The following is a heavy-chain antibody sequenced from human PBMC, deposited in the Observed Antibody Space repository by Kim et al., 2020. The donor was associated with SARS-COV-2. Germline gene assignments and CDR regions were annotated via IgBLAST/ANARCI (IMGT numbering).Heavy chain of an antibody. CDR2: ISYDGSNK. D-gene: IGHD3-22*01. Sequence: GGSLRHSCAASGFTFSSYGMHWVRQAPGKGLEWVAVISYDGSNKYYADSVKGRFTISRDNSKNTLYLQMNSLRAEDTAVYYCAKALSITMIVVVQDAFD. CDR3: AKALSITMIVVVQDAFD. J-gene: IGHJ3*02. CDR1: GFTFSSYG. V-gene: IGHV3-30*18.